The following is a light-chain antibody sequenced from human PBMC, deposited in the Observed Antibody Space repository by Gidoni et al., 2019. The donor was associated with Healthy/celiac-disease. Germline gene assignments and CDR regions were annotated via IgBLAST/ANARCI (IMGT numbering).Light chain of an antibody. V-gene: IGKV1-39*01. Sequence: QMPHPPSSLSASVEARVTITCRASQSIASYLNWYQQKPGKAPRLLIYGASSLQSGVPSRFSGSGSGTDFTLTISSVQPEDFATFYCQQSYSTPYTFGQXINLEIK. CDR1: QSIASY. CDR3: QQSYSTPYT. CDR2: GAS. J-gene: IGKJ2*01.